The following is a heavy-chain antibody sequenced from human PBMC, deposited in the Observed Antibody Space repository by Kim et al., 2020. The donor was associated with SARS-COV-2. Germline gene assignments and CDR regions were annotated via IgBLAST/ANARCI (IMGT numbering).Heavy chain of an antibody. J-gene: IGHJ4*02. D-gene: IGHD3-10*01. CDR3: ARLFGDTMVYDY. V-gene: IGHV5-51*01. Sequence: RYSPSFQGQVTISADKSISTAYLQWRSLKASDTAMYYCARLFGDTMVYDYWGQGTLVTVSS.